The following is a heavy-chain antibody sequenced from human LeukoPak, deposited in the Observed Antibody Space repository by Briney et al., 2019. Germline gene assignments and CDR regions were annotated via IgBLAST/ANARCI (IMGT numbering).Heavy chain of an antibody. CDR1: GGSFSGYY. CDR2: INHSGST. D-gene: IGHD6-19*01. Sequence: SETLSLTCAVYGGSFSGYYWSWIRQPPGKGLEWIGEINHSGSTNYNPSLKSRVTISVDTSKNQFSLKLSSVTAADTAVYYCARNDGWYDYYFDYWGQGTLVTVSS. CDR3: ARNDGWYDYYFDY. J-gene: IGHJ4*02. V-gene: IGHV4-34*01.